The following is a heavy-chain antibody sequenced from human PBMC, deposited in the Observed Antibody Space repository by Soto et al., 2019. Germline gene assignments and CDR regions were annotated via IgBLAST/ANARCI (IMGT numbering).Heavy chain of an antibody. D-gene: IGHD1-26*01. Sequence: ASVKVSCKASGYTFTSYDINWVRQASGQGLEWMGWMNPNTGKTGYAQKFQGRVTMTRDISISTAYMELSSLRSEDTAVYYCARAPVGATGSYYYGMDVWGQGTTVTVSS. CDR3: ARAPVGATGSYYYGMDV. CDR1: GYTFTSYD. CDR2: MNPNTGKT. J-gene: IGHJ6*02. V-gene: IGHV1-8*01.